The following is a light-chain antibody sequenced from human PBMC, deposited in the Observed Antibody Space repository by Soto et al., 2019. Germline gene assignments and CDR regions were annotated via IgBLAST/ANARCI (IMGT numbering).Light chain of an antibody. CDR2: GAS. CDR3: QQYHNSPSE. J-gene: IGKJ1*01. V-gene: IGKV3-20*01. CDR1: ESVTSSF. Sequence: EIVLTQSPGTLSLSPGERATLSCRASESVTSSFLAWYQQKPGQAPRLLIYGASSRATGIPDRFSGSGSGTDFTLTISRLEPEDFAVYYCQQYHNSPSELGQGTKVDIK.